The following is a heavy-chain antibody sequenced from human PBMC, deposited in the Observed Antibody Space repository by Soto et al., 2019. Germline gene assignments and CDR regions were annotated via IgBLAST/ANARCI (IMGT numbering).Heavy chain of an antibody. V-gene: IGHV4-59*08. CDR1: GASISGYH. CDR3: ARAFAIDSYTYYFDY. D-gene: IGHD1-1*01. J-gene: IGHJ4*02. Sequence: SETLSLTCTVSGASISGYHWSWIRQFPGKGLECLGYISYSGATNYNPSLKSRVTMSVDTSKNQFSLQLNSVTAADTAVYYCARAFAIDSYTYYFDYWGQGPLVTVS. CDR2: ISYSGAT.